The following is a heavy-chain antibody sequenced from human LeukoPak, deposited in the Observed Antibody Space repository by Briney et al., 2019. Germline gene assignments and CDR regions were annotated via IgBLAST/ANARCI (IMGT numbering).Heavy chain of an antibody. CDR1: GFTFTTYE. Sequence: GGSLRLSCATSGFTFTTYEMNWVRQAPGKGLEWVSHISGSGGAIYYADSVKGRFTISRDNAKNSLYLQLSSLRVEDTAVYYCARRYCSSTSCTLDYWGQGTLVTVSS. V-gene: IGHV3-48*03. J-gene: IGHJ4*02. D-gene: IGHD2-2*01. CDR2: ISGSGGAI. CDR3: ARRYCSSTSCTLDY.